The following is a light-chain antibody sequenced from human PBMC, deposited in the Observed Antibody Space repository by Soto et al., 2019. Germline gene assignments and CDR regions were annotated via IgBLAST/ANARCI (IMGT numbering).Light chain of an antibody. J-gene: IGKJ1*01. V-gene: IGKV3-20*01. CDR1: ETVSNNY. CDR2: DAF. CDR3: QQYAGSQWT. Sequence: EIVLTQSPGTLSLSPGERATLSCRASETVSNNYLAWYQQKPGQPPRLHIYDAFSRATGIPDRFSGSGSGTDFTLTISRLEPEDFAVYYWQQYAGSQWTFGQGTKVEI.